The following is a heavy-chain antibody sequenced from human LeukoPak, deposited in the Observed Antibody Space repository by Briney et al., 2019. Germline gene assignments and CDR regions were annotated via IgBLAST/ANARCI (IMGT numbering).Heavy chain of an antibody. V-gene: IGHV3-23*01. Sequence: GGSLRLSCAASGFTFSSYAMSWVRKAPGKGLEWVSAISGSGGSTYYADSVKGRFTISRDNSKNTLYLQMNSLRAEGTAVYYCTRHTYGVGMDVWGQGTTVTVS. CDR3: TRHTYGVGMDV. CDR2: ISGSGGST. J-gene: IGHJ6*02. CDR1: GFTFSSYA. D-gene: IGHD5-18*01.